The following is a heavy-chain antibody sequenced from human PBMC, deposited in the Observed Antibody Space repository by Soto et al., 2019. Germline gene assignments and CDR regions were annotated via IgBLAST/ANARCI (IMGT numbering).Heavy chain of an antibody. CDR2: ITSGSNTK. CDR3: ARDPHSLDY. D-gene: IGHD2-15*01. J-gene: IGHJ4*02. CDR1: GFTFSSYS. V-gene: IGHV3-48*04. Sequence: EVQLVESGGGLVQPGGSLRLSCAASGFTFSSYSMNWVRQPPGKGLEWVSYITSGSNTKHYADSVKGRFTISRDNAKNSLYLQMNSLRAEDTAVYYCARDPHSLDYWGQGSLVTVSS.